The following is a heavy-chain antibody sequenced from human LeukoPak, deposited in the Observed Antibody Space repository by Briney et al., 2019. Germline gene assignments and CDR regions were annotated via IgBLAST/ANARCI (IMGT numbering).Heavy chain of an antibody. V-gene: IGHV1-58*01. Sequence: SVKVSCKASGFTFTSSAVQWVRQARGQRLEWIGCIVVGSGNTNYAQKFQERVTITRDMSTSTAYMELSSLRSEDTAVYCCAASARGTYCGGDCPGAFDPWGQGTLVTVP. CDR2: IVVGSGNT. D-gene: IGHD2-21*02. CDR3: AASARGTYCGGDCPGAFDP. J-gene: IGHJ5*02. CDR1: GFTFTSSA.